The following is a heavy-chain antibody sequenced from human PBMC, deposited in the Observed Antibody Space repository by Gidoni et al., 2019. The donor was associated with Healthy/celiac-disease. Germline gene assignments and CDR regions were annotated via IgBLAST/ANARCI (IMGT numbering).Heavy chain of an antibody. CDR2: ISYDGSNK. J-gene: IGHJ6*02. D-gene: IGHD3-10*01. Sequence: QVQLVESGGGVVQPGRSLRLSCAASGFTFSHYGMHWVRQAPGKGLEWVAVISYDGSNKYYADSGKGRFTISRDNSKNTLYLQMNSLRAEDTAVYYCAKSATRGRYYGSGSFSSYGMDVWGQGTTVTVSS. CDR3: AKSATRGRYYGSGSFSSYGMDV. CDR1: GFTFSHYG. V-gene: IGHV3-30*18.